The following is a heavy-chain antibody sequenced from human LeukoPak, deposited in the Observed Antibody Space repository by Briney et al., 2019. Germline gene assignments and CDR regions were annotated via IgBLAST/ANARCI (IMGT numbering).Heavy chain of an antibody. V-gene: IGHV4-59*01. CDR1: GASISSSY. CDR3: ARGQPQRYNSDWYVNWFDP. J-gene: IGHJ5*02. D-gene: IGHD6-19*01. CDR2: IYYSGTT. Sequence: PSETLSLTCTVSGASISSSYWSWIRQPPGKGVEWIGHIYYSGTTKYNPPLRSRVTILIDTSNNQFSLKVNSVTAADTAVYYCARGQPQRYNSDWYVNWFDPWGQGTLVSVSS.